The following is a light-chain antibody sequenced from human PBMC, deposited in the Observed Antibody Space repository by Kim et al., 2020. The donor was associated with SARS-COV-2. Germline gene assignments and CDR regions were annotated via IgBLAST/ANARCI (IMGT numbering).Light chain of an antibody. CDR2: EVS. Sequence: GSARQSVTIACTGTSSDVGGYNYVSWYQQHPGKAPKLMIYEVSKRPSGVPDRFSGSKSGNTASLTVSGLQAEDEADYYCSSYAGKVFGTGTKVTVL. CDR3: SSYAGKV. J-gene: IGLJ1*01. CDR1: SSDVGGYNY. V-gene: IGLV2-8*01.